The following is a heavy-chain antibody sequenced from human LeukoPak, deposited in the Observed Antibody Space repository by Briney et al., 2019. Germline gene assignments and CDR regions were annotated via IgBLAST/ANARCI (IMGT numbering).Heavy chain of an antibody. Sequence: SETLSLTCAVSGGSISSGRYSWSWIRQPPGKGLEWIGYIYHSGSTYYNPSLKSRVTISVDRSKNQFSLKLSSVTAADTAVYYCARGFWSGYLMPELDAFDIWGQGTMVTVSS. CDR3: ARGFWSGYLMPELDAFDI. D-gene: IGHD3-3*01. J-gene: IGHJ3*02. V-gene: IGHV4-30-2*01. CDR2: IYHSGST. CDR1: GGSISSGRYS.